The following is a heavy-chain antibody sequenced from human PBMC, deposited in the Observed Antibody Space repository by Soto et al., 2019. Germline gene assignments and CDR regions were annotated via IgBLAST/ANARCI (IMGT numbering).Heavy chain of an antibody. CDR3: ARVMVRGDLDY. D-gene: IGHD3-10*01. Sequence: GGSLRLSCAASGFTFSSYWMHWVRQAPGKGLVWVSRINSDGSSTSYADSVKGRFTISRDNAKNTLYLQMNSLRAEDTAVYYCARVMVRGDLDYWGQGTLVTVSS. V-gene: IGHV3-74*01. J-gene: IGHJ4*02. CDR2: INSDGSST. CDR1: GFTFSSYW.